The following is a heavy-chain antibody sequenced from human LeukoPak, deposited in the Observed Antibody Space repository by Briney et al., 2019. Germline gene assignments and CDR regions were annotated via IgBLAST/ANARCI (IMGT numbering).Heavy chain of an antibody. CDR1: GFTVSSNY. Sequence: GGSLRLSCAASGFTVSSNYMSWVRQAPGKGLEWVSVIYSGGSTYYADSVKGRFTISRDNAKNSLYLQMNSLRAEDTAVYYCARSDGAYYYDSSGYYEWFDPWGQGTLVTVSS. J-gene: IGHJ5*02. CDR2: IYSGGST. CDR3: ARSDGAYYYDSSGYYEWFDP. D-gene: IGHD3-22*01. V-gene: IGHV3-66*01.